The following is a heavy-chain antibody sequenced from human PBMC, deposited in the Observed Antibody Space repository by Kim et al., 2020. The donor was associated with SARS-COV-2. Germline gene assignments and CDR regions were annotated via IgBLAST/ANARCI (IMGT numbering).Heavy chain of an antibody. Sequence: GGSLRLSCVASGFRLSTYWMSWVRQRTGKGLEWVANIKQDGTEKYYVDSVKGRFTISRDNAKNSLYLQMNSLRGDDTALYYCATHWYGSGSDFAAFDVWGQGTMVTVSS. CDR1: GFRLSTYW. CDR2: IKQDGTEK. V-gene: IGHV3-7*03. CDR3: ATHWYGSGSDFAAFDV. J-gene: IGHJ3*01. D-gene: IGHD3-10*01.